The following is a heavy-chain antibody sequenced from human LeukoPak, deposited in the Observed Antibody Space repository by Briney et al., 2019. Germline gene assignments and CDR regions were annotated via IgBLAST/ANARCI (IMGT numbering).Heavy chain of an antibody. CDR1: GFTFSDYY. CDR2: ISSSSSYT. V-gene: IGHV3-11*06. D-gene: IGHD6-13*01. CDR3: ARARIAAAGPFDY. Sequence: GGSLRLSCAASGFTFSDYYMSWISQAPGKGLEWVSYISSSSSYTNYADSVKGRFTISRDNAKNSLYLQMNSLRAEDTAVYYCARARIAAAGPFDYWGQGTLVTVSS. J-gene: IGHJ4*02.